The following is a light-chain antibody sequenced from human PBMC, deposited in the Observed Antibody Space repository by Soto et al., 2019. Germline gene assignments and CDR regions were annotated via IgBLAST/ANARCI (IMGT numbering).Light chain of an antibody. CDR3: QQSYSTLPIT. V-gene: IGKV1-39*01. CDR2: AAS. Sequence: GDRVTLTCRASQSISSYLNWYQQKPGKAPKLLIYAASSLQSGVPSRFSGSGSGTDFTLTISSLQPEDFATYYCQQSYSTLPITFGQGTRLEIK. J-gene: IGKJ5*01. CDR1: QSISSY.